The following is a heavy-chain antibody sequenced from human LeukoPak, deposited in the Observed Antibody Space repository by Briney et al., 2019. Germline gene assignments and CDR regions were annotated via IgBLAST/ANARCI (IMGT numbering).Heavy chain of an antibody. CDR3: ARWPYSSSYYFDY. CDR1: GFTFSSYS. V-gene: IGHV3-48*04. CDR2: ISSSSSTI. Sequence: QPGGSLRLSCAASGFTFSSYSMNWVRQAPGKGLEWVSYISSSSSTIYYADSVKGRFTISRDNAKNTLYLQMNSLRAEDTAVYYCARWPYSSSYYFDYWGQGTLVTVSS. D-gene: IGHD6-6*01. J-gene: IGHJ4*02.